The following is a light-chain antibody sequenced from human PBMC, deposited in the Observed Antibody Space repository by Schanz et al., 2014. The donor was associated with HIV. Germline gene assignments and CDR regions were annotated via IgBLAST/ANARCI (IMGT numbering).Light chain of an antibody. CDR2: EVN. CDR3: SSFAGSNIPWV. J-gene: IGLJ3*02. CDR1: TSDVGSYNL. V-gene: IGLV2-14*02. Sequence: QSALTQPASVSGSPGQSITISCTGTTSDVGSYNLVSWYQQHPGKAPKLMIYEVNKRPSGVPDRFSGSKSGSTASLTVSGLQPEDEADYYCSSFAGSNIPWVFGGGTKLTVL.